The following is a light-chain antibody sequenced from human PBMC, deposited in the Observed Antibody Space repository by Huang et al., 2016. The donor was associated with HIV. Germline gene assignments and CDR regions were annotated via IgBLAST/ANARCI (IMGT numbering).Light chain of an antibody. V-gene: IGKV3-15*01. Sequence: EIVMTQSPATLSVSPGESATLSCRASQSVGSNVAWYQQKPGQAPRLLIYGASTRATDIPARFSGSGSGTEFTLTISSLQSEDFAVYYCQQYNSWLGTFGQGTKLEIK. CDR1: QSVGSN. CDR2: GAS. CDR3: QQYNSWLGT. J-gene: IGKJ2*01.